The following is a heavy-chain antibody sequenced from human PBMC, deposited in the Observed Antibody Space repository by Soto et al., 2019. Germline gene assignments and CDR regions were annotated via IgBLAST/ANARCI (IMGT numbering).Heavy chain of an antibody. Sequence: GGSLRLSCAASGFTFSDYAMSWVRQAPGKGLQWVSTIGASTNPYYPDSVKGRFTISRDNSENTLYLQMNSLRAEDTAVYYCAKRAVVGAARYFDYWGLGTLVTVSS. J-gene: IGHJ4*02. CDR1: GFTFSDYA. D-gene: IGHD2-15*01. CDR2: IGASTNP. CDR3: AKRAVVGAARYFDY. V-gene: IGHV3-23*01.